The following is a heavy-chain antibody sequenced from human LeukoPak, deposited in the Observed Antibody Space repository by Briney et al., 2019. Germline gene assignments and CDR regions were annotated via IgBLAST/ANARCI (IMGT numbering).Heavy chain of an antibody. J-gene: IGHJ4*02. CDR1: GFTFSSYG. CDR2: ISYDGSNK. D-gene: IGHD3-10*01. Sequence: GGSLRLSCAASGFTFSSYGMHWVRQAPGKGLEWVAVISYDGSNKYYADSVKGRFTISRDNSKNTLYLQMNSLRAEDTAVYYCASGYYYGSGSYYRYFDYWGQGTLVTVSS. CDR3: ASGYYYGSGSYYRYFDY. V-gene: IGHV3-30*03.